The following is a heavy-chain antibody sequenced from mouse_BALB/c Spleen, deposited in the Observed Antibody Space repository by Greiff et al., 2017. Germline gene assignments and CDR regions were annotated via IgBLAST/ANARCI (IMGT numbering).Heavy chain of an antibody. V-gene: IGHV1S81*02. D-gene: IGHD2-4*01. CDR3: TYDYDYAMDY. CDR1: GYTFTSYY. J-gene: IGHJ4*01. Sequence: VQLQQSGAELVKPGASVKLSCKASGYTFTSYYMYWVKQRPGHGLEWIGEINPSNGGTNFNEKFKSKATLTVDKSSSTAYMQLSSLTSEDSAVYYGTYDYDYAMDYWGQGTSVTVSS. CDR2: INPSNGGT.